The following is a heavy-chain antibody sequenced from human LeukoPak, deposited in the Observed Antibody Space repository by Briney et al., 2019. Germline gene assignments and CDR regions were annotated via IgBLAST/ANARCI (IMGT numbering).Heavy chain of an antibody. CDR2: ISGNDDKT. J-gene: IGHJ4*01. CDR3: AKHRENYGDSCLDDD. Sequence: PGGSLRLSCVASGFTFSNFAMSWVRQAPGKGLEWVSVISGNDDKTYYADPVKGRFTTSRDNSKNTLYLQLNSLRVEDTAVYYCAKHRENYGDSCLDDDWGQGTLVTVSS. D-gene: IGHD4-17*01. CDR1: GFTFSNFA. V-gene: IGHV3-23*01.